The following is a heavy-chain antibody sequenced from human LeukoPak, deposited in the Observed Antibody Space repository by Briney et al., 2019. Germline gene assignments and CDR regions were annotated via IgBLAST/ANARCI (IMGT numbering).Heavy chain of an antibody. CDR1: GYTFTSYY. J-gene: IGHJ5*02. CDR3: ARGLGPPNWFDP. CDR2: INPSGGST. D-gene: IGHD7-27*01. V-gene: IGHV1-46*01. Sequence: GASVKVSCKASGYTFTSYYMHWVRQAPGQGLEWMGIINPSGGSTSYAQKFQGRVTMTRDTSTSTVYMELRSLRSEDMAVYYCARGLGPPNWFDPWGQGTLVTVSS.